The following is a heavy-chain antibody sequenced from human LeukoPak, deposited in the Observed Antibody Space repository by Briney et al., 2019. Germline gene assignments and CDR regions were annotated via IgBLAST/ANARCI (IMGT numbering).Heavy chain of an antibody. V-gene: IGHV1-2*02. CDR3: ARGATDGSGSYYNPSYVGY. CDR2: INPNSGGT. Sequence: ASVKVSCKASGYTFTGYYMHWVRQAPGQGLEWMGWINPNSGGTNYAQKFQGRVTMTRDTSISTAYMELSRLRSDDTAVCYCARGATDGSGSYYNPSYVGYWGQGTLVTVSS. CDR1: GYTFTGYY. J-gene: IGHJ4*02. D-gene: IGHD3-10*01.